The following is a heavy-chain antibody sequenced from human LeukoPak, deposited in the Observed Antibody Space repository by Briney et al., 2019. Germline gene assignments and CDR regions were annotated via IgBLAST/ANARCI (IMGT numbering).Heavy chain of an antibody. J-gene: IGHJ4*02. CDR3: ERGRVGVREVLY. CDR2: MNPKRGNT. Sequence: ASVTVSCKSPGYPFAGYDGNGVRRATGQGLEWMGWMNPKRGNTGSAQKFQGSPTMTRITSISTAYMELSGRRSEATAVQSCERGRVGVREVLYWGQGTLVTVSS. CDR1: GYPFAGYD. V-gene: IGHV1-8*01. D-gene: IGHD3-16*01.